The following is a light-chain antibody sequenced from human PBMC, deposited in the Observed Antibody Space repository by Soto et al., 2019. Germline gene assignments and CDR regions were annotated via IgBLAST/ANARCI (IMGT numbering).Light chain of an antibody. CDR3: QQYYSYPL. V-gene: IGKV1-39*01. CDR2: AAS. J-gene: IGKJ1*01. CDR1: QSISSY. Sequence: DIQMTQSPSSLSASVGDRVTITCRASQSISSYLNWYQQKPGKAPKLLIYAASTLQSGVPSRFSGSGSGTDFTLTISCLQSEDFATYYCQQYYSYPLFGQGTKVDIK.